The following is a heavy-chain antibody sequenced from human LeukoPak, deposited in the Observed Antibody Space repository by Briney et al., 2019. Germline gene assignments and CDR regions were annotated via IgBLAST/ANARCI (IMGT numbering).Heavy chain of an antibody. CDR1: GFTVSSYS. Sequence: GGSLRLSCAASGFTVSSYSMNWVRQAPGKGLEWVSYISSSSSTIYYADSVKGRFTISRDNAKNSLYLQMNSLRAEDTAVYYCARDPYSGSYGNYYYYFMDVWGKGTTVTISS. CDR3: ARDPYSGSYGNYYYYFMDV. CDR2: ISSSSSTI. D-gene: IGHD1-26*01. J-gene: IGHJ6*03. V-gene: IGHV3-48*04.